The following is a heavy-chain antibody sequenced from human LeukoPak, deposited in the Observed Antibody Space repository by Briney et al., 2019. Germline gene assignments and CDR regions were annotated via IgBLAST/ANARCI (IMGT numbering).Heavy chain of an antibody. V-gene: IGHV3-21*01. CDR3: ARDYGRSRDYGMDV. D-gene: IGHD3-10*01. CDR2: ISSSSSYI. J-gene: IGHJ6*02. CDR1: GFTFSSYS. Sequence: GGSLRLSCAASGFTFSSYSMNWVRQAPGKGLEWVSSISSSSSYIYYADSVKGRFTISRDNAKNSLYLQMNSLRAEDTAVYFCARDYGRSRDYGMDVWGQGTTVTVSS.